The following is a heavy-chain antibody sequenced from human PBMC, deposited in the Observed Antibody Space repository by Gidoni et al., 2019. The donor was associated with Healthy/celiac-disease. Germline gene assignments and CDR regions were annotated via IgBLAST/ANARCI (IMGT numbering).Heavy chain of an antibody. CDR2: IRSKANSYAT. V-gene: IGHV3-73*01. D-gene: IGHD7-27*01. J-gene: IGHJ4*02. CDR1: GFTFSGSA. Sequence: EVQLVESGGGLVQPGGSLKLSCAASGFTFSGSAMHWVRQASGKGLEWGGRIRSKANSYATAYAASVKGRFTISRDDSKNTAYLQMNSLKTEDTAVYYCTPGAGWGGSYWGQGTLVTVSS. CDR3: TPGAGWGGSY.